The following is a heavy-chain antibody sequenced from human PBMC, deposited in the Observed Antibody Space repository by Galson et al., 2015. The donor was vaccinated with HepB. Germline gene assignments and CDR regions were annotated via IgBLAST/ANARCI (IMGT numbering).Heavy chain of an antibody. J-gene: IGHJ6*02. V-gene: IGHV1-69*04. Sequence: SVKVSCKASGGTFSSYAISWVRQAPGQGLEWMGRIIPILGIANYAQKFQGRVTITADKSTSTAYMELSSLRSEDTAVYYCARVLTMVRDRPDYYYYGMDVWGQGTTVTVSS. CDR2: IIPILGIA. CDR1: GGTFSSYA. CDR3: ARVLTMVRDRPDYYYYGMDV. D-gene: IGHD3-10*01.